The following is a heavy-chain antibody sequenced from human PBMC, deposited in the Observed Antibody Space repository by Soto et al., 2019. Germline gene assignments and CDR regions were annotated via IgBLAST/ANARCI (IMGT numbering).Heavy chain of an antibody. D-gene: IGHD3-3*02. CDR3: ARGAFHNYYVDY. J-gene: IGHJ4*02. Sequence: GGSMRLSCAASGFTFSTYLMHWVRQAPGEGLVWVSRIKGDESSTSSADSVKGRFTISRDNAKNTLYLHMNSLRADDTAVYYCARGAFHNYYVDYWGQGTLVTVSS. V-gene: IGHV3-74*01. CDR1: GFTFSTYL. CDR2: IKGDESST.